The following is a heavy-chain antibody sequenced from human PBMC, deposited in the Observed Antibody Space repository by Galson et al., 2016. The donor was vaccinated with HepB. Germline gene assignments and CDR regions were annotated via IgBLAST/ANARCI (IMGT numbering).Heavy chain of an antibody. CDR1: GYRFSDYW. Sequence: QSGAEVKKPGESLRISCKGSGYRFSDYWSGWMRQLPGKGLEWMGIVHPGGSDTRYSPSFQGQVIISADKSTDIAYMEWRSLKASDSGTYFCARGGSYPQSYFYFDLWGRGTLVSV. CDR2: VHPGGSDT. CDR3: ARGGSYPQSYFYFDL. J-gene: IGHJ2*01. V-gene: IGHV5-51*01. D-gene: IGHD3-16*02.